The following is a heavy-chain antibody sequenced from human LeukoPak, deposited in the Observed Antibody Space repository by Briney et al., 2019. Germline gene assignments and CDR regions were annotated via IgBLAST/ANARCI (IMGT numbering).Heavy chain of an antibody. CDR1: GFTVSSNY. J-gene: IGHJ4*02. V-gene: IGHV3-53*01. CDR2: IYSGGST. CDR3: ATCTTGTTIDLDY. Sequence: GGSLRLSCAASGFTVSSNYMSWVRQAPGQGLEWVSVIYSGGSTYYADSVKGRFTISRDNSKNTLYLQMNSLRAEDTAVYYCATCTTGTTIDLDYWGQGTLVTVSS. D-gene: IGHD1-1*01.